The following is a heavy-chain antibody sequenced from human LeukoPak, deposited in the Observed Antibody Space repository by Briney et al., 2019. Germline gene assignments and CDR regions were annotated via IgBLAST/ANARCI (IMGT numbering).Heavy chain of an antibody. CDR2: IYYSGST. CDR3: AREFKDSSGYLRY. CDR1: GGSISSSSYY. D-gene: IGHD3-22*01. Sequence: SETLSLTCTVSGGSISSSSYYWGWIRQPPGKGLEWIGSIYYSGSTYYNPSLKSRVTISVDTSKNQFSLRLSSVTAADTAVYYCAREFKDSSGYLRYWGQGTLVTVSS. V-gene: IGHV4-39*02. J-gene: IGHJ4*02.